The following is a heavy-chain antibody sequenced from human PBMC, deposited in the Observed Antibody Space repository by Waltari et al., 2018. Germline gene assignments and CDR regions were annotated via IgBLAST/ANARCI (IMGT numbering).Heavy chain of an antibody. CDR1: GFNFKKVA. CDR3: ARDVLLSGFWASIGYLDY. Sequence: QVQLVESGGGVVRPGRSLRLSCAASGFNFKKVAMHWVRQAPGKGLEWGAVMSYGGTNIHYADSVKGRFTIPRDNSKNTLYLEMKSLKPEDTGLYYCARDVLLSGFWASIGYLDYWGQGTLVTVSS. J-gene: IGHJ4*02. CDR2: MSYGGTNI. V-gene: IGHV3-30-3*01. D-gene: IGHD3-10*01.